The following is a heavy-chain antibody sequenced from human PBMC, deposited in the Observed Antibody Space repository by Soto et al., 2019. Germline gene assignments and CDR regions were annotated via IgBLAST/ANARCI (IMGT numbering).Heavy chain of an antibody. J-gene: IGHJ4*02. Sequence: QVQLVQSGAEVKKPGASVKVSCKASGYTFTSYDINWVRQATGEGLEWVGWTNPNSGNTGYAQKLQGRVNMTMNTSISTAYMELSSLRSEDTAVYYCARTLYGYNVDYWGQGTLVTVSS. V-gene: IGHV1-8*01. CDR2: TNPNSGNT. CDR1: GYTFTSYD. D-gene: IGHD5-12*01. CDR3: ARTLYGYNVDY.